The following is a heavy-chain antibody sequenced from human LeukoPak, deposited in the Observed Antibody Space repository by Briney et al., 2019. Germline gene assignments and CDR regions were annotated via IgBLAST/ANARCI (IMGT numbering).Heavy chain of an antibody. Sequence: PSETLSLTCAVYGGSFSGYYWSWIRQPPGKGLEWIGEINHTGSTNYNPSLKSRVTISVDTSKNQFSLKLSSMTAADTAVYYCARHAGSGWIEFDYWGQGTLVTVSS. CDR2: INHTGST. V-gene: IGHV4-34*01. CDR3: ARHAGSGWIEFDY. D-gene: IGHD6-19*01. J-gene: IGHJ4*02. CDR1: GGSFSGYY.